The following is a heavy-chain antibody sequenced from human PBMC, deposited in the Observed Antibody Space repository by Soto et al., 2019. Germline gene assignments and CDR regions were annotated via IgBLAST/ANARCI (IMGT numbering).Heavy chain of an antibody. CDR1: GFTFSSYS. Sequence: GESLKISCAASGFTFSSYSMNWVRQAPGKGLEWVSSISSSSSYIYYADSVKGRFTISRDNAKNSLYLQMNSLRAEDTAVYYCARDLRRYYYDSSGYYYPTGFDYWGQGTLVTVSS. CDR3: ARDLRRYYYDSSGYYYPTGFDY. J-gene: IGHJ4*02. CDR2: ISSSSSYI. D-gene: IGHD3-22*01. V-gene: IGHV3-21*01.